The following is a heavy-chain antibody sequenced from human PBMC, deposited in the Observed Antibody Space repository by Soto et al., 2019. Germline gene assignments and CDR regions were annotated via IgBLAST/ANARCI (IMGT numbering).Heavy chain of an antibody. D-gene: IGHD6-25*01. J-gene: IGHJ6*02. CDR3: ARATATIYYYYYGMDV. V-gene: IGHV5-51*01. Sequence: GESLKISCKGSGYSFTSYWIGWVRQMPGKGLEWMGIIYPGDSDTRYSPSFQGQVTISADKSISTAYLQWSSLKASDTAMYYCARATATIYYYYYGMDVWGQGTTVTVSS. CDR1: GYSFTSYW. CDR2: IYPGDSDT.